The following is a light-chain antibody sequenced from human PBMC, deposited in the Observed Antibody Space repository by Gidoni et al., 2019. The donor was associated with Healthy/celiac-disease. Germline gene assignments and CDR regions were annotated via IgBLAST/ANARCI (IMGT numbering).Light chain of an antibody. J-gene: IGKJ2*01. CDR3: QQRSNWPRVT. CDR2: DAS. Sequence: IVLTHSPATLFLSPGERATLSCRASQSVSSHLAWYQQKPGQAPRLLIYDASNRATGIPARFSGSGSGTDFTLTISSIEPEDFAVYYCQQRSNWPRVTFGQGTKLEIK. V-gene: IGKV3-11*01. CDR1: QSVSSH.